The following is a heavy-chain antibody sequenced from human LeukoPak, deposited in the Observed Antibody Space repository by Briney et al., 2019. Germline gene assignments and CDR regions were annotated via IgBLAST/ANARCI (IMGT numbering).Heavy chain of an antibody. J-gene: IGHJ2*01. CDR3: ATSPNWYFDL. CDR1: GYTLTELS. Sequence: ASVKVSFKVSGYTLTELSMHWVRQAPGKGLEWMGGFDPEDGETIYAQKFQGRVTMTEDTSTDTTYMELSSLRSEDTAVYYCATSPNWYFDLWGRGTLVTVSS. V-gene: IGHV1-24*01. CDR2: FDPEDGET.